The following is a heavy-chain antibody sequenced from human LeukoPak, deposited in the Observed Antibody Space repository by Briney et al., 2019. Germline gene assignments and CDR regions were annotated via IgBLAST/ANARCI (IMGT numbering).Heavy chain of an antibody. D-gene: IGHD5-12*01. Sequence: ASVTVSCKASGYTFTGYYMHWVRQAPGQGLEWMGWINPNSGGTNYTQKFQGWVTMTRDTSISTAYMELSRLRSDDTAVYYCARSRSCYGDYWGQGTLVTVSS. J-gene: IGHJ4*02. CDR2: INPNSGGT. CDR1: GYTFTGYY. CDR3: ARSRSCYGDY. V-gene: IGHV1-2*04.